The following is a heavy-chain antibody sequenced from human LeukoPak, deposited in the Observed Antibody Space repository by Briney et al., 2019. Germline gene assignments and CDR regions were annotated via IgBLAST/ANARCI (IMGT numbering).Heavy chain of an antibody. Sequence: ASVKVSCKASGGTFSNYAISWVRQAPGQGLEWMGGIIPMFGVANYAQKFQGRVTITADKSTSIAYMELSSLRSEDTAVYYCASSITYYYYYMDVWGKGTTVTVSS. V-gene: IGHV1-69*10. CDR2: IIPMFGVA. CDR1: GGTFSNYA. D-gene: IGHD1-14*01. J-gene: IGHJ6*03. CDR3: ASSITYYYYYMDV.